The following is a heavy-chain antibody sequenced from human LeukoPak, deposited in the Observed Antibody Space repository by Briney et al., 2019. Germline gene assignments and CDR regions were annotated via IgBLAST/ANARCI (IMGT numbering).Heavy chain of an antibody. V-gene: IGHV3-30*18. CDR3: AKEATVTTNWLDP. CDR2: TSYAGNNQ. CDR1: GFTFNSYG. J-gene: IGHJ5*02. Sequence: GGSLRLSCAASGFTFNSYGMPWVRQAPGKGLEWVAVTSYAGNNQYYADSVKGRFTVSRDNSKNTLYLQMNSLRPEDTAVYYCAKEATVTTNWLDPWGQGTLVTVSS. D-gene: IGHD4-17*01.